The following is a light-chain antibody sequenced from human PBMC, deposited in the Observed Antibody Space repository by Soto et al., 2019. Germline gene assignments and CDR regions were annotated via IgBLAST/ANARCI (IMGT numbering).Light chain of an antibody. CDR1: QSITSSY. J-gene: IGKJ5*01. CDR3: QQYGNSPIT. CDR2: GSS. Sequence: EIVLTQSPGTLSLSPGERATLSCRASQSITSSYLAWYQQKPGQAPRLLIYGSSRRATGIPDRFSGSGSGTDLTLTIRRLEPEDFAVYYCQQYGNSPITFCQGTRLEIK. V-gene: IGKV3-20*01.